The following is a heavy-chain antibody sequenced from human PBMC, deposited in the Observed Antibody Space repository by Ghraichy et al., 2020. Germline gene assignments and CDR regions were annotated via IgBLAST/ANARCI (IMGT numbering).Heavy chain of an antibody. CDR1: GGSISSSNYY. D-gene: IGHD4-11*01. CDR3: ARHNSNNYYYGMDV. CDR2: TYYSGST. V-gene: IGHV4-39*01. Sequence: SETLSLTCTVSGGSISSSNYYWGWIRQPPGKGLEWIGTTYYSGSTYYNPSLKSRVTISVDTSKNQFSLKLSSVTAADTAVYYCARHNSNNYYYGMDVWGQGATFTFSS. J-gene: IGHJ6*02.